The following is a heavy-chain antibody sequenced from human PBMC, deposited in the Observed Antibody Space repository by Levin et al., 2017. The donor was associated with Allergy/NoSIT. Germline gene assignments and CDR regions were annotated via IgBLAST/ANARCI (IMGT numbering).Heavy chain of an antibody. CDR1: GGSISSYY. V-gene: IGHV4-59*01. D-gene: IGHD4-17*01. CDR2: IYYSGST. CDR3: ARDYGDYDAFDI. Sequence: SETLSLTCTVSGGSISSYYWSWIRQPPGKGLEWIGYIYYSGSTNYNPSLKSRVTISVDTSKNQFSLKLSSVTAADTAVYYCARDYGDYDAFDIWGQGTMVTVSS. J-gene: IGHJ3*02.